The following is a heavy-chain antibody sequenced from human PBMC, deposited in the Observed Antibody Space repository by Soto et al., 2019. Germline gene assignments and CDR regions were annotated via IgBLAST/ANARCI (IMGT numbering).Heavy chain of an antibody. CDR1: GGTFSTYA. Sequence: QVQLEQSGAEVKQPGSSVKVSCKTSGGTFSTYAINWVRQAPGQGLEWMGAIIPLFGTADYSQKFQGRVTITADESTSTAYMELSSLRSDDTAVYFCARPKGTYRSGYYYFAFWGQGNLVTVSS. V-gene: IGHV1-69*01. D-gene: IGHD6-19*01. J-gene: IGHJ4*02. CDR3: ARPKGTYRSGYYYFAF. CDR2: IIPLFGTA.